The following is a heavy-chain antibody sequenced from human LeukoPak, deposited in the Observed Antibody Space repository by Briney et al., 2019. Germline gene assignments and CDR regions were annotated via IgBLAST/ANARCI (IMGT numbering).Heavy chain of an antibody. D-gene: IGHD6-19*01. CDR2: ISYDGSNK. V-gene: IGHV3-30-3*01. CDR3: ARDHVIDSSGWYFGGY. Sequence: PGRSLRLSCAASGFTFSSYAMHWVRQAPGKGLEWVAVISYDGSNKYYADSVKGRFTISRDNSKNTLYLQMNSLRAEDTAVYYCARDHVIDSSGWYFGGYWGQGTLVTVSS. J-gene: IGHJ4*02. CDR1: GFTFSSYA.